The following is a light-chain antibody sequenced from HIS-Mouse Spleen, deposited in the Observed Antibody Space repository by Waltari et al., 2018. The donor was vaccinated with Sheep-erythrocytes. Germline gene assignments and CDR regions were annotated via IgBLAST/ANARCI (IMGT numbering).Light chain of an antibody. V-gene: IGLV2-11*01. CDR1: SSDVGGYNY. CDR3: CSYAGSYNHV. J-gene: IGLJ1*01. CDR2: DVS. Sequence: QSALTQPRSVSGSPGQSVTISCTGTSSDVGGYNYLYCYQQHPGKAPKLMIYDVSKRPSGVPDRFSGSKSGNTASLTISGLQAEDEADYYCCSYAGSYNHVFATGTKVTVL.